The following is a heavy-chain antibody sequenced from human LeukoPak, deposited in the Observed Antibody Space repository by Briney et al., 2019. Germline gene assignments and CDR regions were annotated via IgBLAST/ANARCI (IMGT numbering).Heavy chain of an antibody. CDR2: IRWNSGSI. CDR3: GIPISSACSSTRCLFGIRPNDAFDI. CDR1: AFTFDDYA. V-gene: IGHV3-9*01. D-gene: IGHD2-2*01. Sequence: GGSLRLSCAASAFTFDDYAMHWVRQAPGKGLEWVSGIRWNSGSIGYADSVKGRFTISRDNAKNSLYLQMNSLRAEDTALYFCGIPISSACSSTRCLFGIRPNDAFDIGGQGSMVTVSS. J-gene: IGHJ3*02.